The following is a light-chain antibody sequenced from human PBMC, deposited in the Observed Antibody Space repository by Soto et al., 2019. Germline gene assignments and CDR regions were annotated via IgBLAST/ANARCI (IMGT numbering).Light chain of an antibody. Sequence: DIQMTQSPSTLSASVGDRVTITCRASQSISSWLAWYQQKPGKAPKVLIYDASSLESGVPSRFSGSGSGTEFTLTISRLQPDDFATYYCQQYNTYCTFGQGTKVGIK. J-gene: IGKJ1*01. CDR2: DAS. V-gene: IGKV1-5*01. CDR1: QSISSW. CDR3: QQYNTYCT.